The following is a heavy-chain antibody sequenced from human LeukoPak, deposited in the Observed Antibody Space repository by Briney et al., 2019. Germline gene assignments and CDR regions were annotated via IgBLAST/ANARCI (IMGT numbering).Heavy chain of an antibody. V-gene: IGHV3-21*01. J-gene: IGHJ4*02. Sequence: GGSLRLSCAASGFTFSSYSMIWVRQAPGKGLEWVSYISSSSSYIYYADSVKGRLTISRDNAKNSLYLQMNSLRAEGTAVYYCARGYSSGWPKLYYFDYWGQGTLVTVSS. CDR3: ARGYSSGWPKLYYFDY. CDR1: GFTFSSYS. CDR2: ISSSSSYI. D-gene: IGHD6-19*01.